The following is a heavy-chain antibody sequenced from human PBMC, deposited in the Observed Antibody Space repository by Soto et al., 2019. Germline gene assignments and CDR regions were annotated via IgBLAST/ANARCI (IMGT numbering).Heavy chain of an antibody. CDR2: IMPIFGTA. CDR3: AREYGSGRPTYGMDV. CDR1: GGTFSSHT. D-gene: IGHD3-10*01. J-gene: IGHJ6*02. V-gene: IGHV1-69*13. Sequence: SVKVSCKASGGTFSSHTISWVRQAPGQGLERMGGIMPIFGTANHARKFQGRVTITADESTSTAYMELSSLRSYDTAVYFCAREYGSGRPTYGMDVWGQGTTVTVSS.